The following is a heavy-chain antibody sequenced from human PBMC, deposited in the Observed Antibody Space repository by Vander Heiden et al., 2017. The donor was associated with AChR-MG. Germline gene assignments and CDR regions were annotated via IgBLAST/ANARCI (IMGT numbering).Heavy chain of an antibody. CDR1: GFSLSTSGMC. CDR3: ARTYTGTSLVGPFDY. V-gene: IGHV2-70*15. Sequence: QVTLRESGPALVTPTQTLTLTCTFSGFSLSTSGMCVSWIRQPPGKALEWLARIDWDDDKYYSTSLKTRLTISKDTSKNQVVLTMTKIEPVDTATYYCARTYTGTSLVGPFDYWGQGTMVTVSS. CDR2: IDWDDDK. D-gene: IGHD4-17*01. J-gene: IGHJ4*02.